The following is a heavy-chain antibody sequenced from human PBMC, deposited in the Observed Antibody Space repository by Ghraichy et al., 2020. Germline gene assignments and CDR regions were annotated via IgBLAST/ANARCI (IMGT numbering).Heavy chain of an antibody. CDR3: VKGPPEPNSWSGLYTGFF. J-gene: IGHJ4*02. V-gene: IGHV3-30*18. Sequence: GGSLRLSCAASAFTFTSYGFQWVRQAPGKGLEWVAVISFDGRKQDYAESVKGRFTISRDNSMNSLYLQMTSLRPDDTAVYYCVKGPPEPNSWSGLYTGFFWGQGTVVIVSS. D-gene: IGHD3-3*01. CDR2: ISFDGRKQ. CDR1: AFTFTSYG.